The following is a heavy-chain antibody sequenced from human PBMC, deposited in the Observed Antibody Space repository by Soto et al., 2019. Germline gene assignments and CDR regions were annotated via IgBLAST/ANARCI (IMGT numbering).Heavy chain of an antibody. J-gene: IGHJ5*02. D-gene: IGHD2-15*01. CDR3: ARVRGCNGGSCFMNNWFDP. V-gene: IGHV4-59*01. CDR1: GGSISSYY. CDR2: IYYSGST. Sequence: PSETLSLTCTVSGGSISSYYWSWIRQPPGKGLEWIGYIYYSGSTNYNPSLKSRVTISVDTSKNQFSLKLSSVTAADTAVYYCARVRGCNGGSCFMNNWFDPWGQGTLVTVSS.